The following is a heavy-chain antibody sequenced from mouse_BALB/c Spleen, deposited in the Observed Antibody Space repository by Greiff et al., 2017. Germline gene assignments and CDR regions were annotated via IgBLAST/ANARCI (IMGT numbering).Heavy chain of an antibody. D-gene: IGHD1-1*01. V-gene: IGHV1-20*02. CDR3: ARTYYGSSLYAMDY. Sequence: EVKLEESGPELVKPGASVKISCKASGYSFTGYFMNWVMQSHGKSLEWIGRINPYNGDTFYNQKFKGKATLTVDKSSSTAHMELRSLASEDSAVYYCARTYYGSSLYAMDYWGQGTSVTVSS. J-gene: IGHJ4*01. CDR1: GYSFTGYF. CDR2: INPYNGDT.